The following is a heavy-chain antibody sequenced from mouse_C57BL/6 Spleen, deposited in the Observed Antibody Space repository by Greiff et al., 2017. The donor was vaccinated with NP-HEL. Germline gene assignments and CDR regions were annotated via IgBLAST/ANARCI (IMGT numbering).Heavy chain of an antibody. D-gene: IGHD1-1*01. Sequence: LVESGAELVRPGASVTLSCKASGYTFTDYEMHWVKQTPVHGLEWIGAIDPETGGTAYNQKFKGKAILTADKSSSTAYMELRSLTSEDSAVYYCTRGATVVPFDYWGQGTTLTVSS. J-gene: IGHJ2*01. CDR3: TRGATVVPFDY. CDR2: IDPETGGT. V-gene: IGHV1-15*01. CDR1: GYTFTDYE.